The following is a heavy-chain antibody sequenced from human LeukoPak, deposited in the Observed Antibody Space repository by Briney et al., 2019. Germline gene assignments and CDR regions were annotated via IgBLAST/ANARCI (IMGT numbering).Heavy chain of an antibody. CDR1: GFTFSSYA. CDR3: ARDSSPWYYYDRSGSNGFDP. CDR2: IAYDGGNK. Sequence: PGRSLRLSCAASGFTFSSYAVHWVRQAPGKGLEWVAVIAYDGGNKYYADSVKGRFTISRDNSKNTLHLHMNSLRAEDTAVYYCARDSSPWYYYDRSGSNGFDPWGQGTLVSVSS. J-gene: IGHJ5*02. D-gene: IGHD3-22*01. V-gene: IGHV3-30-3*01.